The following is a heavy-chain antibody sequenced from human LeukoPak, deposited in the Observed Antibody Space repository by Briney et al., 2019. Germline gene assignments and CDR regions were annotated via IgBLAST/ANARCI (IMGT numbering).Heavy chain of an antibody. J-gene: IGHJ6*03. V-gene: IGHV4-59*01. Sequence: SETLSLTCTVSGGSISSYYWSWIRQPPGKGLEWIGYIYYSGSTNYNPSLKSRVTISVDTSKNQFSLKLSSVTAADTAVYYCARGWRGGYYYYYYMDVWGKGTTVTVSS. CDR1: GGSISSYY. CDR3: ARGWRGGYYYYYYMDV. D-gene: IGHD2-15*01. CDR2: IYYSGST.